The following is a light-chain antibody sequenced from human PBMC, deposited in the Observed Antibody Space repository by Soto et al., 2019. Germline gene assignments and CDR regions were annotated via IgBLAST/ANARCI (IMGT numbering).Light chain of an antibody. CDR3: HQYGSSSWT. V-gene: IGKV3-20*01. CDR2: GAS. CDR1: QSVGSD. Sequence: EIVMTQSPATLSVSPGERATLSCRASQSVGSDLAWYQQKPGQAPRLLIYGASSRATGIPDRFSGSGSGTDFTLTISRLEPEDFAVYYCHQYGSSSWTFGQGTKVDIK. J-gene: IGKJ1*01.